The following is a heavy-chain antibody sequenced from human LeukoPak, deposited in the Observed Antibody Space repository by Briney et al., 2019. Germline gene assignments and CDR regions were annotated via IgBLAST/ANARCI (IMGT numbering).Heavy chain of an antibody. J-gene: IGHJ4*02. V-gene: IGHV1-2*02. CDR2: INPNSGGT. CDR3: ARDYDYVWGSLDY. Sequence: ASVKVSCKASGYTFTGYYMHWVRQAPGQGVEWMGWINPNSGGTNYAQKFQGRVTMTRDTSISTAYMELSRLRSDDTAVYYCARDYDYVWGSLDYWGQGTLVTVSS. D-gene: IGHD3-16*01. CDR1: GYTFTGYY.